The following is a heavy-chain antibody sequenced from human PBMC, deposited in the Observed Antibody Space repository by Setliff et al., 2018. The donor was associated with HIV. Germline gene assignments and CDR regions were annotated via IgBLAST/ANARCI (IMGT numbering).Heavy chain of an antibody. CDR2: ISSSSSTI. Sequence: GGSLRLSCAASGFTFSSYSMNWVRQAPGKGLEWVSYISSSSSTIYYADSVKGRFTISRDNAKNSLYLQMNSLRAEDTAVYYCARDRGSGSYFLRYFDYWGQGTLVTVSS. CDR1: GFTFSSYS. CDR3: ARDRGSGSYFLRYFDY. V-gene: IGHV3-48*01. D-gene: IGHD1-26*01. J-gene: IGHJ4*02.